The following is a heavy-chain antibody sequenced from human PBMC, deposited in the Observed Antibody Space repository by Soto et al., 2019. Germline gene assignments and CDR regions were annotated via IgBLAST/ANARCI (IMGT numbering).Heavy chain of an antibody. D-gene: IGHD3-3*01. CDR3: AKDVYYDFWSGYYPKYYYYYGMDV. V-gene: IGHV3-23*01. Sequence: GGSLRLSCAASGFTFSSYAMSWVRQSPGKGLEWVSAISGSGGSTYYADSVKVRFTISRDNSKNTLYLQMNSLRAEDTAVYYCAKDVYYDFWSGYYPKYYYYYGMDVWGQGTTVTVYS. CDR2: ISGSGGST. J-gene: IGHJ6*02. CDR1: GFTFSSYA.